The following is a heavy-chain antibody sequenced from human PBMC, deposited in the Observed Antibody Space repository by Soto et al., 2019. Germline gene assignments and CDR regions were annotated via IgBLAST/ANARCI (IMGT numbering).Heavy chain of an antibody. CDR3: ARTPPITLVRGVMSDYYYYYGMDV. D-gene: IGHD3-10*01. V-gene: IGHV1-69*02. J-gene: IGHJ6*02. CDR1: GGTFSSYT. CDR2: IIPILGIA. Sequence: GASVKVSCKASGGTFSSYTISWVRQAPGQGLEWMGRIIPILGIANYAQKFQGRVTITADKSTSTAYMELSSLRSEDTAVYYCARTPPITLVRGVMSDYYYYYGMDVWGQGTTVTVSS.